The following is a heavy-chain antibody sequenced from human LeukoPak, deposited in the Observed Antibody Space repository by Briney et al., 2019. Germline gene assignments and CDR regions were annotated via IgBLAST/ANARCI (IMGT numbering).Heavy chain of an antibody. V-gene: IGHV4-59*01. J-gene: IGHJ4*02. CDR3: ARDKSGDFDY. Sequence: SATLSLTCTASGGSISSYYWCWIRQPPRQGLEWIGYIYYSGSTNYNPSLKSRVTISVDTSKNQFSLKVSSVTGADTDVYCCARDKSGDFDYWGQGTLVTVSS. D-gene: IGHD3-3*01. CDR1: GGSISSYY. CDR2: IYYSGST.